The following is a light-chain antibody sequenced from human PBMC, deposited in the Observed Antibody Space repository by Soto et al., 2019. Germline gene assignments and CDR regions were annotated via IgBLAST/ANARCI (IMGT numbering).Light chain of an antibody. CDR3: QQYGSSPPLT. V-gene: IGKV3-20*01. Sequence: EFVLTQSPGTLSWSPGDRATLSCRASQSVSSSFLAWYQQKPGQAPRILIYGASTRATGIPDRFSGSGSGTDFTLTISRLEPEDFAVYYCQQYGSSPPLTFGGGTKVEIK. CDR1: QSVSSSF. J-gene: IGKJ4*01. CDR2: GAS.